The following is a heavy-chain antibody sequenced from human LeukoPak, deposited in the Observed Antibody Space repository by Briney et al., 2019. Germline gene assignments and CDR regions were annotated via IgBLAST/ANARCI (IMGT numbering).Heavy chain of an antibody. CDR1: GFTFDDYA. Sequence: GGSLRLSCAASGFTFDDYAMHWVRQAPGKGLEWVSGISWNSGSIGYADSVKGRFTISRDNAKNSLYLQMNSLRAEDMALYYCAKVGNDSSSWYSYFDYWGQGTLVTVSS. J-gene: IGHJ4*02. D-gene: IGHD6-13*01. V-gene: IGHV3-9*03. CDR2: ISWNSGSI. CDR3: AKVGNDSSSWYSYFDY.